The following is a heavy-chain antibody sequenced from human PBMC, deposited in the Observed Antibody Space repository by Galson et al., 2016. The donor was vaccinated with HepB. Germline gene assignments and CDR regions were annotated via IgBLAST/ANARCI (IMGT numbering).Heavy chain of an antibody. V-gene: IGHV3-66*01. J-gene: IGHJ4*02. CDR3: ARDPARWGDSDSSGSFDS. CDR1: GFTVSNNY. Sequence: LRLSCAASGFTVSNNYMNWVRQAPGKGLEWVSIISSGGRTNYADSVKGRFTISRDNSKNTVYLQMHSLRAEDTATYYCARDPARWGDSDSSGSFDSWGQGTLVTVSS. D-gene: IGHD3-22*01. CDR2: ISSGGRT.